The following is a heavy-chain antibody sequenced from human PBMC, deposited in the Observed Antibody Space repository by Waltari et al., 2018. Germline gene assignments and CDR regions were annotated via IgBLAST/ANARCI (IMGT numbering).Heavy chain of an antibody. CDR1: GYTFPTYG. D-gene: IGHD3-22*01. CDR3: ARVFDSSQYYYGSDY. V-gene: IGHV1-18*01. J-gene: IGHJ4*02. CDR2: IAAYNGNT. Sequence: QVQLVKSGTEVKKPGASVKVSCKASGYTFPTYGFSWVRQAPGQVLEWVGWIAAYNGNTHSAPKLQGRVTMTTDTSTTTAYLELRSLTSDDTAVYYCARVFDSSQYYYGSDYWGQGTLVTVSS.